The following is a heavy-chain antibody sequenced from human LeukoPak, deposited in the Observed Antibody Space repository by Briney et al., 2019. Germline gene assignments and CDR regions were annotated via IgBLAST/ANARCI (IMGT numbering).Heavy chain of an antibody. V-gene: IGHV1-69*05. J-gene: IGHJ3*02. D-gene: IGHD3-22*01. CDR2: IIPIFGTA. Sequence: ASVKVSCKASGGTFSSYAISWVRQAPGQGLEWMGGIIPIFGTANYAQKFQGRVTINTDESTSTAYMEMSSLRSEDTAVYYCARSYYYDSSGYSLYAFDIWGQGTMVTVSS. CDR3: ARSYYYDSSGYSLYAFDI. CDR1: GGTFSSYA.